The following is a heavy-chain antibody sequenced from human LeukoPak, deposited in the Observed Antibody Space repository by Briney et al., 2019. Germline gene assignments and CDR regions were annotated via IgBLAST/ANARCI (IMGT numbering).Heavy chain of an antibody. CDR3: ARGYCSGGSCNRPFDC. J-gene: IGHJ4*02. Sequence: PGGSLRLSCAASGFTLSSYWMHWVRQAPGKGLVWVSRIESDGSSTSYADSVKGRFTISRGNAKNTLYLQMNSLRAEDTAVYYCARGYCSGGSCNRPFDCWGQGTLVTVSS. D-gene: IGHD2-15*01. CDR2: IESDGSST. V-gene: IGHV3-74*01. CDR1: GFTLSSYW.